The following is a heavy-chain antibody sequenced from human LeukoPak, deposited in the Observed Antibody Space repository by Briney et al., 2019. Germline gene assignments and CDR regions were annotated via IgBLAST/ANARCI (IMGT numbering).Heavy chain of an antibody. CDR3: ARAALKRRDGYNY. Sequence: EASVKVSCKASGYTFTSYGISWVRQAPGQGLEWMGWINPNSGGTNYAQKFQGRVTMTRDTSISTAYMELSRLRSDDTAVYYCARAALKRRDGYNYWGQGTLVTVSS. CDR2: INPNSGGT. V-gene: IGHV1-2*02. D-gene: IGHD5-24*01. CDR1: GYTFTSYG. J-gene: IGHJ4*02.